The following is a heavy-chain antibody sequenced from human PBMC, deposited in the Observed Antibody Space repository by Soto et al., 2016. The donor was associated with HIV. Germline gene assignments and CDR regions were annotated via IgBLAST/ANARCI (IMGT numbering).Heavy chain of an antibody. CDR2: ISGSGGST. V-gene: IGHV3-23*01. D-gene: IGHD4-17*01. CDR3: AKDRIRDYGDYVLDFDY. Sequence: EVQLLESGGGLVQPGGSLRLSCAASGFTFSSYAMSWVRQAPGKGLEWVSAISGSGGSTYYADSVKGRFTISRDNSKNTLYLQMNSLRAEDTAVYYCAKDRIRDYGDYVLDFDYWGQGTLVTVSS. CDR1: GFTFSSYA. J-gene: IGHJ4*02.